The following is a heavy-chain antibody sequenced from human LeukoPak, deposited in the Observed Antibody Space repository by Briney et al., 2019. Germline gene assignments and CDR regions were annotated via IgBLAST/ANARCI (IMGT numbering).Heavy chain of an antibody. CDR2: IKQDGSER. Sequence: GGSLRLSCAASGFIFSSYWMSWVRQAPGKGLEWVANIKQDGSERYYVDSVKGRFTISRDNAKNSLYLQMNSLRAEDTAVYYCEGWLKPFEYWGQGTLVTVSS. V-gene: IGHV3-7*01. J-gene: IGHJ4*02. CDR3: EGWLKPFEY. CDR1: GFIFSSYW. D-gene: IGHD5-12*01.